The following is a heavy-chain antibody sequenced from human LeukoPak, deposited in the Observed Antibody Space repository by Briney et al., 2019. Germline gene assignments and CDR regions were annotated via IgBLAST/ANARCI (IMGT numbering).Heavy chain of an antibody. CDR2: ISASSSGI. V-gene: IGHV3-48*01. Sequence: PGGSLSLSCSVSGFTLSLSGMGSVRQAPGKGLEWISHISASSSGIFYADSVKGRFITSRDNTRSSLYLQMNSLRAEDTAVYYCVRDPSSVRLHFGSWGQGTLVTVSS. J-gene: IGHJ4*02. CDR1: GFTLSLSG. CDR3: VRDPSSVRLHFGS. D-gene: IGHD6-6*01.